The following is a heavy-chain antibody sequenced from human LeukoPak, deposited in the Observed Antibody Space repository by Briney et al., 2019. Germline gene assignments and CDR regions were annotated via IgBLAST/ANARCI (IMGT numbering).Heavy chain of an antibody. J-gene: IGHJ4*02. Sequence: PGGSLRLSCAASGFTFSSYAMSWVRQAPGKGLEWVANIKQDGSEKYYVDSVKGRFTISRDNARNSLYLQMNSLRAEDTAVYYCAREKEYYHDSSGYSFDYWGQGTLVTVSS. D-gene: IGHD3-22*01. CDR1: GFTFSSYA. V-gene: IGHV3-7*01. CDR2: IKQDGSEK. CDR3: AREKEYYHDSSGYSFDY.